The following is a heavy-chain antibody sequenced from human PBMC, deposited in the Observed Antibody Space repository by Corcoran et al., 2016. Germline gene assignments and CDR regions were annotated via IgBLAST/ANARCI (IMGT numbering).Heavy chain of an antibody. V-gene: IGHV1-69*01. J-gene: IGHJ6*02. D-gene: IGHD6-6*01. CDR1: GGTFSSYA. CDR2: IIPIFGTA. CDR3: ARDEYGSSSGGSNSYGMDV. Sequence: QVQLVQSGAEVKKPGSSVKVSCKASGGTFSSYAISWVRQAPGQGLEWMGGIIPIFGTANYAQKFQGRVTITADESTSTAYMELSSLSSEDTAVYYWARDEYGSSSGGSNSYGMDVWGQGTTVTVSS.